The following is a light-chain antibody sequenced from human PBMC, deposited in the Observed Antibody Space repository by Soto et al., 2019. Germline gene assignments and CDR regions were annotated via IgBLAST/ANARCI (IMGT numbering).Light chain of an antibody. CDR2: VAS. CDR3: QQYNNWPPYT. V-gene: IGKV3-15*01. CDR1: QSVSSN. J-gene: IGKJ2*01. Sequence: EIVMTQSPATLSVSPGERATLSCRASQSVSSNLAWYQQKPGQAPRLLIYVASTRATGIPARFSGSGSGTAFTLTISSLQSEDFAVYSCQQYNNWPPYTVGPGTKLEIK.